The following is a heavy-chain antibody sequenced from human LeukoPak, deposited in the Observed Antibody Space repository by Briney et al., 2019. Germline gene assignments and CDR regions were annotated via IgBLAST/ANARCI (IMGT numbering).Heavy chain of an antibody. V-gene: IGHV3-64*01. CDR3: ARAGSSYYYYYGMDV. Sequence: GGSLRLSCAASGFTFSSYAMHWVRQAPGKGLEYVSAISSNGGSTYYANSVKGRFTISRDNSKNTLYLQMGSLRAEDMAVYYCARAGSSYYYYYGMDVWGQGTTVTVSS. J-gene: IGHJ6*02. CDR2: ISSNGGST. CDR1: GFTFSSYA.